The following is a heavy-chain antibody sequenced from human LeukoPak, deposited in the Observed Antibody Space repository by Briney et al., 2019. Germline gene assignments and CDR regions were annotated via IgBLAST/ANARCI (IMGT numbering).Heavy chain of an antibody. CDR3: ARQGQSGMVSPYHFDY. CDR1: GGSINISY. Sequence: SETPSLTCTVSGGSINISYWSWIRRPPGKGWYWIGYFYTSGSTSYNPSLKTRVTISVYTSKNQSALKLSSVTAADTAVYYCARQGQSGMVSPYHFDYWGQGTLVTVSS. D-gene: IGHD1-26*01. V-gene: IGHV4-4*09. J-gene: IGHJ4*02. CDR2: FYTSGST.